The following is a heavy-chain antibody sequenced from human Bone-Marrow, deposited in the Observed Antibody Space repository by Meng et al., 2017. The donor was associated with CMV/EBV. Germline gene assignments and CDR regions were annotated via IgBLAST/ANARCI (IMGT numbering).Heavy chain of an antibody. CDR1: GFTSSSYA. Sequence: GESLKISCAASGFTSSSYAMHWVRQAPGKGLEWVAVISYDGSNKYYADSVKGRFTISRDNSKNTLYLQMNSLRAEDTAVYYCARGDIVVVPAAPFDYWGQGTLVTVSS. D-gene: IGHD2-2*01. V-gene: IGHV3-30-3*01. CDR3: ARGDIVVVPAAPFDY. J-gene: IGHJ4*02. CDR2: ISYDGSNK.